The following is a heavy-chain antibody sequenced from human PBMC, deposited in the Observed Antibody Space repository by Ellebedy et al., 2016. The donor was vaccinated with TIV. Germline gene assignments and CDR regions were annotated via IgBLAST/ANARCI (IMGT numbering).Heavy chain of an antibody. Sequence: PGGSLRLSCAASGFTFSSYWMHWVRQAPGKGLIWVSRLMSDGRNTTYADSVKGRFTISRDNAKNTLYLQMHSRRAEDAAVYYCARGRYYGLDVWGQGTTVTVSS. CDR3: ARGRYYGLDV. CDR1: GFTFSSYW. J-gene: IGHJ6*02. V-gene: IGHV3-74*01. CDR2: LMSDGRNT.